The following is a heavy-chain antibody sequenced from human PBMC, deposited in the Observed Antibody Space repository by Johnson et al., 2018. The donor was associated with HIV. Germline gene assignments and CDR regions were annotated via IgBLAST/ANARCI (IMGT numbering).Heavy chain of an antibody. V-gene: IGHV3-30*04. D-gene: IGHD1-26*01. Sequence: QVQVVESGGGVVQPGRSLRLSCAASGFTFSSYAMHWVRQAPGKGLEWVAVISYDGSNKYYADSVKGRFTISRDNSKNTLYLQMNSLRAEDTAVYYCARAMGRWELDAALGAFDIWG. J-gene: IGHJ3*02. CDR1: GFTFSSYA. CDR3: ARAMGRWELDAALGAFDI. CDR2: ISYDGSNK.